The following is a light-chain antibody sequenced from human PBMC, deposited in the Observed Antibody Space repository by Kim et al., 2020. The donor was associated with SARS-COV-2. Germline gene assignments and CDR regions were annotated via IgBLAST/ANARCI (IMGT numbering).Light chain of an antibody. Sequence: EIVMTQSPATLSVSPGERATLSCRASQSVSSNLAWYQQKPGQAPRLLIYGASTRATGIPARFSGSGSGTEFTLTISSLQSEDFAVYYCQQYNNWRMYTFGQGTKLEI. V-gene: IGKV3-15*01. CDR2: GAS. CDR3: QQYNNWRMYT. J-gene: IGKJ2*01. CDR1: QSVSSN.